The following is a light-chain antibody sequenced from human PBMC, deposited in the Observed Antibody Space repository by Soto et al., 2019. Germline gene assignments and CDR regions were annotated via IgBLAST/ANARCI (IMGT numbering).Light chain of an antibody. Sequence: QSALAQPASVSGSPGQSITISCTGTSSDVGGYHYVSWYQHRPGRVPKLIIYEVTNRASGVTNRFSASKSGNTASLTISGLLADDEADYYCTSYTSSGTLVFGGGPKLTVL. CDR1: SSDVGGYHY. J-gene: IGLJ3*02. V-gene: IGLV2-14*01. CDR2: EVT. CDR3: TSYTSSGTLV.